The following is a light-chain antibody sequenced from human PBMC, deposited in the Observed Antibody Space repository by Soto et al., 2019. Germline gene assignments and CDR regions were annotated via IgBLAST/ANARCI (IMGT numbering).Light chain of an antibody. CDR2: AAS. V-gene: IGKV1-6*01. CDR3: LQKYFYPLT. Sequence: AIQMTQSPSSLSASVGDRVTITCRASQGIRNDLDWFQQKQGKAPKLLIYAASNLQSGVPARFSGSGSGTDFTLTISSLQPEDFATYYCLQKYFYPLTFGPGTKVDIK. J-gene: IGKJ3*01. CDR1: QGIRND.